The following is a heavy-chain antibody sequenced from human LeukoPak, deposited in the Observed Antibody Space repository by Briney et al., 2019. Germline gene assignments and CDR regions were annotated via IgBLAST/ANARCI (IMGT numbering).Heavy chain of an antibody. CDR3: AKGYDYSPPLDAFAM. CDR2: IRYDGSNK. V-gene: IGHV3-30*02. CDR1: GFSFSSYG. D-gene: IGHD4-11*01. J-gene: IGHJ3*02. Sequence: PGGSLRLSCAASGFSFSSYGMHWVRQAPGKELEWVAFIRYDGSNKHYVDSVKGRFTISRDNSKNTLYLQVNGLRAEDTAVYYCAKGYDYSPPLDAFAMWGQGTMVTVSS.